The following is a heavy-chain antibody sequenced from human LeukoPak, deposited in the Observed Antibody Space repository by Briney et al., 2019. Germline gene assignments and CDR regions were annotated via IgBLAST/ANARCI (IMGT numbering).Heavy chain of an antibody. CDR3: ARDKVGATSRNWFDP. CDR1: GFTFSNYW. Sequence: GGSLRLSCAASGFTFSNYWMSWVRQAPGKGLEWVANIKQDGSEKYYVDSVKGRFTISRDNAKNSLYLQMNSLRAEDTAVYYCARDKVGATSRNWFDPWGQGTLVTVSS. CDR2: IKQDGSEK. D-gene: IGHD1-26*01. J-gene: IGHJ5*02. V-gene: IGHV3-7*01.